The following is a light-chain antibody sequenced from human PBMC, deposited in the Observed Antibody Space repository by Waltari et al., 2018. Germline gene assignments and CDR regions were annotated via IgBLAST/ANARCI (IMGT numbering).Light chain of an antibody. V-gene: IGKV1-12*01. Sequence: DIQMTQSPSYVSASVGDTVTITCRASQDIHTWLAWYQQQPGKAPKLLIYGASSLQTGVPSRFSGSGSGTDFTLTIGSLQAEDSATYYCQQANKFPFAFGPGTRVDFK. CDR1: QDIHTW. CDR2: GAS. J-gene: IGKJ3*01. CDR3: QQANKFPFA.